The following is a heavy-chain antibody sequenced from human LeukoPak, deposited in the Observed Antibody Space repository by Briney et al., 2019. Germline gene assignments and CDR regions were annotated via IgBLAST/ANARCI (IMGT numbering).Heavy chain of an antibody. J-gene: IGHJ5*02. CDR2: IYYSGST. CDR3: ARDHFVGNWNYGYWFDP. D-gene: IGHD1-7*01. Sequence: KPSETLSLTCTVSGGAIISYYWSWIRQPPGKGLEWIGYIYYSGSTNYNPSLKSRVTISVDTSKNQFSLKLSSVTAADTAVYYCARDHFVGNWNYGYWFDPWGQGTLVTVSS. CDR1: GGAIISYY. V-gene: IGHV4-59*01.